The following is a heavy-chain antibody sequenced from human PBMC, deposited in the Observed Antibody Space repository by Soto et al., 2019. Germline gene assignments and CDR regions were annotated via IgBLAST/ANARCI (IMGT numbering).Heavy chain of an antibody. CDR1: GFSFSTYS. J-gene: IGHJ6*02. Sequence: GGSLRLSCAASGFSFSTYSMNRVRQAPGKGLEWVPSISSRGDTYYADSVKGRFTISRDNAKNSVSLQMDSLRAEDAAVYYCAREETAWPLAYGLDVWGQGTTVTSP. CDR2: ISSRGDT. V-gene: IGHV3-21*01. D-gene: IGHD2-21*02. CDR3: AREETAWPLAYGLDV.